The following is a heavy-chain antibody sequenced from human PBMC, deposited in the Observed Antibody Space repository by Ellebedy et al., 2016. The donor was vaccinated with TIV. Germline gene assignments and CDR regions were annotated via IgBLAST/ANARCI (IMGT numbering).Heavy chain of an antibody. Sequence: GESLKISCAASGFTFSSNWMSWVRQAPGKGLELVAKIKEDGSLKYYVDAVKGRFAISRDNAKNSLSLQMNSLRAEDTAVYYCARYGNLGYWGQGTLVTVSS. CDR2: IKEDGSLK. D-gene: IGHD1-1*01. CDR3: ARYGNLGY. J-gene: IGHJ4*02. V-gene: IGHV3-7*03. CDR1: GFTFSSNW.